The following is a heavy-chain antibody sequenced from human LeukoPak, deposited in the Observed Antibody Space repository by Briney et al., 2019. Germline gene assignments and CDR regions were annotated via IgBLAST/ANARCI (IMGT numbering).Heavy chain of an antibody. D-gene: IGHD2-8*01. V-gene: IGHV3-7*01. CDR3: AREARGTRAAFDI. CDR2: IKEDGTNK. Sequence: PGGSLRLSCAASGSTFSSYWMSWVRQAPGKGLEWAANIKEDGTNKYYVGSVRGRFTISRDNAKNSLYLQMNSLRADDTAMYYCAREARGTRAAFDIWGQGTMVTVFS. J-gene: IGHJ3*02. CDR1: GSTFSSYW.